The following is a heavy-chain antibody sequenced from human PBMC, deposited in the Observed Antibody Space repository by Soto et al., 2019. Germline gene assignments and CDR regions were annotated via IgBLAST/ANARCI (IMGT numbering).Heavy chain of an antibody. V-gene: IGHV4-4*02. CDR2: ISHSGIT. D-gene: IGHD1-26*01. J-gene: IGHJ5*02. CDR3: ARVVSGWFDP. Sequence: QVQLQESGPGLLKPSGTLSLTCAVSGGSITSANWVTWVRQPPGGGLEWIGEISHSGITKYKAALKSRVTMSVDKTKNDVSLKLTSVTAADTDVYYWARVVSGWFDPWGQGTPVTVSS. CDR1: GGSITSANW.